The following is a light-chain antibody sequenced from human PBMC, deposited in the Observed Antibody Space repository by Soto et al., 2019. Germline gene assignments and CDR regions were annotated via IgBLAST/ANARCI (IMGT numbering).Light chain of an antibody. J-gene: IGKJ5*01. CDR2: KAS. CDR1: QNVGDR. Sequence: ETHITQVASSVSSSVGDSLTKTCRASQNVGDRLAWYQQKLGKAPQLLIQKASILQPGIPSRFSGSGSGTDFTLTISSLQPEDFATYYCQQSYSTPTFGQATR. V-gene: IGKV1-12*01. CDR3: QQSYSTPT.